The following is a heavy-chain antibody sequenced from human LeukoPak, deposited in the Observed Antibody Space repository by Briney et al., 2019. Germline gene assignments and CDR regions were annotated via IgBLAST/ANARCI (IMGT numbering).Heavy chain of an antibody. CDR3: ARGKGQWLPFRY. D-gene: IGHD6-19*01. J-gene: IGHJ4*02. CDR1: GGSISSYY. V-gene: IGHV4-59*12. Sequence: SETLSLTCTVSGGSISSYYWSWIRQPPGKGLEWIGYIYYSGSTNYNPSLKSRVTISVDTSKNQFSLKLSSVTAADTAVYYCARGKGQWLPFRYWGQGTLVTVSS. CDR2: IYYSGST.